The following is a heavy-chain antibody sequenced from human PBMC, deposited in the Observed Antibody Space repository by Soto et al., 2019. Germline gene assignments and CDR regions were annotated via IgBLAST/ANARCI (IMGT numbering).Heavy chain of an antibody. Sequence: QITLKESGPTLVKPTQTLTLTCTFSGFSLSTSGVGVGWIRQPPGKALEWLALIYWDDDKRYSPSLKSRFTISKDTSKNQVVLTMTNMDPVDTATYFCAHRDYTINWYVTYFAYWGQGTLVTVSS. CDR3: AHRDYTINWYVTYFAY. D-gene: IGHD6-13*01. CDR1: GFSLSTSGVG. V-gene: IGHV2-5*02. CDR2: IYWDDDK. J-gene: IGHJ4*02.